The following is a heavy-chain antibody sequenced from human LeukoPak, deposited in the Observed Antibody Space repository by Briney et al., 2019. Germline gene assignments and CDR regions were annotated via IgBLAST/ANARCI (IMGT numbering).Heavy chain of an antibody. CDR3: ARDRRGYADY. CDR2: IYYSGST. D-gene: IGHD5-18*01. V-gene: IGHV4-59*01. Sequence: SETLSLTCTVSGGSICSYYWSWIRQPPGKGLEWIGYIYYSGSTNYNPSLKSRVTISVDTSKNQFSLKLSSVTAADTAVYYCARDRRGYADYWGQGTLVTVSS. CDR1: GGSICSYY. J-gene: IGHJ4*02.